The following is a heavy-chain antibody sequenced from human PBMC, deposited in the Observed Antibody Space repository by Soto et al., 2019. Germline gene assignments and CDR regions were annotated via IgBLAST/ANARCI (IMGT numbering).Heavy chain of an antibody. CDR1: GFTFSSYA. D-gene: IGHD3-9*01. J-gene: IGHJ4*02. CDR3: VKGTGARTYYDILTGYYYFDY. Sequence: PGGSLRLSCSASGFTFSSYAMHWVRQAPGKGLEYVSAISSTGGSTYYADSVKGRFTISRDNSKNTLYLQMSSLRAEDTAVYYCVKGTGARTYYDILTGYYYFDYWGQGTLVTVSS. CDR2: ISSTGGST. V-gene: IGHV3-64D*06.